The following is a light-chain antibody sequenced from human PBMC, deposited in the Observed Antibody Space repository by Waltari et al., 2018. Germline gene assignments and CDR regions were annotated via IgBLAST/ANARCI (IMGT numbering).Light chain of an antibody. CDR1: QSLSRW. V-gene: IGKV1-5*03. Sequence: DIQMTQSPSTLSASVGDRVTITCWASQSLSRWLAWYQQKPGKGPNLLIYKASSLASGVPSRFSGSGSGTEFTLTINSLQPDDFASYYCQQYNSYPPTFGPGTKVDIK. CDR3: QQYNSYPPT. CDR2: KAS. J-gene: IGKJ3*01.